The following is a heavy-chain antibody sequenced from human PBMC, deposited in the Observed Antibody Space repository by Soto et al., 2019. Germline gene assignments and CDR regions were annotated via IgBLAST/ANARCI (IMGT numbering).Heavy chain of an antibody. CDR3: ARQDRYNWSYVNLGGAFDI. J-gene: IGHJ3*02. V-gene: IGHV4-39*01. CDR1: GGSISSSSYY. CDR2: IYYSGST. D-gene: IGHD1-7*01. Sequence: SETLSLTCTVSGGSISSSSYYWGWIRQPPGKGLEWIGSIYYSGSTYYNPSLKSRVTISVDTSKNQFSLKLSSVTAADTAVYYCARQDRYNWSYVNLGGAFDIWGQGTMVTVSS.